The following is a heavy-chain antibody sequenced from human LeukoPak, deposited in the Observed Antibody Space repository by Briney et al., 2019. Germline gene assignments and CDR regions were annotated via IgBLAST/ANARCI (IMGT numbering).Heavy chain of an antibody. Sequence: TGGSLRLSCAASGFIFSDYTMMWVRRAPGKGLQWVATFTAYGGTYYAASVKGRFAISRDNSRDTVSLYMNSLRVEDTAMYYCAKGSTGGKVDWFDPWGPGTLVTVSS. CDR3: AKGSTGGKVDWFDP. J-gene: IGHJ5*02. D-gene: IGHD4-23*01. CDR1: GFIFSDYT. CDR2: FTAYGGT. V-gene: IGHV3-23*01.